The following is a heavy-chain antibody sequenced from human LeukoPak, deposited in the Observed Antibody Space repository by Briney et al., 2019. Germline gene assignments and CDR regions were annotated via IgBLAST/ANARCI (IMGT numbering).Heavy chain of an antibody. J-gene: IGHJ6*02. CDR3: ARGPGSSSWYGGPYYYYGMDV. CDR2: IKHSGST. V-gene: IGHV4-34*01. D-gene: IGHD6-13*01. Sequence: PSETLSLTCAVYGGSFSGYYWSWIRQPPGKGLEWIGEIKHSGSTNYNPSLKSRVTISVDTSKNQFSLKLSSVTAADTAVYYCARGPGSSSWYGGPYYYYGMDVWGQGTTVTVSS. CDR1: GGSFSGYY.